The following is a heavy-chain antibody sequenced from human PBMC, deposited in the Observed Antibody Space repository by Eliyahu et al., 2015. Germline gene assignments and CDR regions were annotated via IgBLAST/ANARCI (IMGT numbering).Heavy chain of an antibody. J-gene: IGHJ4*02. V-gene: IGHV1-69*01. CDR2: IVPILGTS. CDR3: ASGFEELLNFDY. CDR1: GGTFTNYP. D-gene: IGHD3-10*01. Sequence: QVQLVQSGAEVKKPGSSVKVSCKASGGTFTNYPLNWVRQAPGQGLEWMGRIVPILGTSNYAPKFQGRVTITADESTSTANMELSGLRSQDTAVYYCASGFEELLNFDYWGQGTLVTVSS.